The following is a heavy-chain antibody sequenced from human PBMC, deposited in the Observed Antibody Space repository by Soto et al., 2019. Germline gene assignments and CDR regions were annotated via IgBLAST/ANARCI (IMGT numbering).Heavy chain of an antibody. CDR3: ARMGYSRARGYYGMDV. CDR2: INSDGSST. D-gene: IGHD5-18*01. V-gene: IGHV3-74*01. J-gene: IGHJ6*02. Sequence: EVQLVESRGGLVQPGGSLRLSCAASGFTFSSYWMHWVRQAPGKGLVWVSRINSDGSSTSYADSVKGRFTISRDNAKNTLYLQMNSLRAEDTAVYYCARMGYSRARGYYGMDVWGQGTTVTVSS. CDR1: GFTFSSYW.